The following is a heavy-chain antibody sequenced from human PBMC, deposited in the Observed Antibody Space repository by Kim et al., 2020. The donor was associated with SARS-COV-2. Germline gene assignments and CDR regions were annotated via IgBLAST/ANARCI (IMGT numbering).Heavy chain of an antibody. CDR2: IWYDGSKK. Sequence: GGSLRLSCAASGFTFSSYGMHWVRQAPGKGLEWVAVIWYDGSKKYYVDSVKGRFTISRDNSKNTLYLQMNSLRGEDTAVYYCANGGSSSSWARLYWGQGTLVTVSS. D-gene: IGHD2-2*01. J-gene: IGHJ4*02. CDR3: ANGGSSSSWARLY. V-gene: IGHV3-33*06. CDR1: GFTFSSYG.